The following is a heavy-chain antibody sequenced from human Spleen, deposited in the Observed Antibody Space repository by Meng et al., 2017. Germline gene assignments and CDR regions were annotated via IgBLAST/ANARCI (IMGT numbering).Heavy chain of an antibody. Sequence: QVQLQEPGQGLVKPSGTLSLTCAVSGGSISSSNWWSWVRQPPGKGLEWIGDIYHSGTTNYNPSLKSRVTISVDKSKNQFSLKLTSVTAADTAVYYCASSLLISGGSGSYLYWGQGTLVTVSS. CDR2: IYHSGTT. J-gene: IGHJ4*02. D-gene: IGHD3-10*01. CDR1: GGSISSSNW. V-gene: IGHV4-4*02. CDR3: ASSLLISGGSGSYLY.